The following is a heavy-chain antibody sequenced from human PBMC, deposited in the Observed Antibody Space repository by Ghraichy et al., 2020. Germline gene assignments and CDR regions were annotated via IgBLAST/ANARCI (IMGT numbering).Heavy chain of an antibody. Sequence: GGSLRLSCAASGFTFDDYAMHWVRQAPGKGLEWVSGISWNSGSIGYADSVKGRFTISRDNAKNSLYLQMNSLRAEDTALYYCAKYYGPLIGDDGFDIWGQGTMVTVSS. CDR2: ISWNSGSI. CDR1: GFTFDDYA. CDR3: AKYYGPLIGDDGFDI. J-gene: IGHJ3*02. D-gene: IGHD3-10*01. V-gene: IGHV3-9*01.